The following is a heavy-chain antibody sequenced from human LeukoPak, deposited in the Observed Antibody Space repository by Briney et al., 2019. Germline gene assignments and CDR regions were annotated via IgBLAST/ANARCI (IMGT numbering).Heavy chain of an antibody. CDR2: MYYTGIT. D-gene: IGHD3-3*01. V-gene: IGHV4-39*01. Sequence: SETLSLTCSVSGDSISNSNYYWGWIRQPPGKGLEWIGTMYYTGITYYNPSLKSRVTISVDTSKNQFSLKLSSVTAADTAVYYCARHGGFWSGYLLHFDYWGQGSLVTVSS. J-gene: IGHJ4*02. CDR1: GDSISNSNYY. CDR3: ARHGGFWSGYLLHFDY.